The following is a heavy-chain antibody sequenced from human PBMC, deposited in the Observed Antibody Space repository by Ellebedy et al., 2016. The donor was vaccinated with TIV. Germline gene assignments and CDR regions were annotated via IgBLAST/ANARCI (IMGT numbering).Heavy chain of an antibody. D-gene: IGHD6-13*01. CDR3: ARGKFAAAGNDY. V-gene: IGHV4-31*03. Sequence: MPSDTLSLTCTVPGGSISRGSYSWNWIRQYPGKSLEWIWYTYYSGSTYYNPFLKSRVTVSVDTSKNQFSLKLSSVTAADTAVYYCARGKFAAAGNDYWGQGTLVTVSS. J-gene: IGHJ4*02. CDR2: TYYSGST. CDR1: GGSISRGSYS.